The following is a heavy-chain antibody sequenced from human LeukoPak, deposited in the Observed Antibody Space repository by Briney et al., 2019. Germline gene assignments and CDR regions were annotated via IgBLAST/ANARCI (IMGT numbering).Heavy chain of an antibody. CDR2: INHSGST. CDR1: GGSFSGYY. J-gene: IGHJ4*02. Sequence: SETLSLTCAVYGGSFSGYYWSWIRQPPGKGLEWIGEINHSGSTNYNPSLKSRVTISVDTSKNQFSLKLSSVTAADTAVYYCARGVTYDFWSGPETGPLDRTFDYWGQGTLVTVSS. CDR3: ARGVTYDFWSGPETGPLDRTFDY. V-gene: IGHV4-34*01. D-gene: IGHD3-3*01.